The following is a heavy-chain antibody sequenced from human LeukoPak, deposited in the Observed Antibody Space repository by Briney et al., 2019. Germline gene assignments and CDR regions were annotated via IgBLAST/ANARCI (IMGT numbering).Heavy chain of an antibody. Sequence: PGGSLRLSCAGSGFTFSSYAMSWVRQAPGKGLEWVSGSSVRGGGTYYADSVEGRFTISRDNSKNTMYLQMSSLRAEDTAIYYCAKKYSTGWAFFDVWGQGTLVIVSS. CDR2: SSVRGGGT. CDR3: AKKYSTGWAFFDV. J-gene: IGHJ4*02. D-gene: IGHD6-25*01. CDR1: GFTFSSYA. V-gene: IGHV3-23*01.